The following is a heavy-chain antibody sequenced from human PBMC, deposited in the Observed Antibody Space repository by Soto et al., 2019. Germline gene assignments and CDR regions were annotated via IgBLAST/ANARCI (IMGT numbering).Heavy chain of an antibody. CDR2: IYYSGST. J-gene: IGHJ5*02. CDR3: TRFPECLRVLDS. V-gene: IGHV4-31*03. CDR1: GGSISSGGYY. Sequence: SETLSLPCTVSGGSISSGGYYCSWIRKHPGKGLEWIGYIYYSGSTYYNPSLKSRVTISVDTSKNQFPLKLSSVTAADTALNNRTRFPECLRVLDSWGQGTLVTVS. D-gene: IGHD5-12*01.